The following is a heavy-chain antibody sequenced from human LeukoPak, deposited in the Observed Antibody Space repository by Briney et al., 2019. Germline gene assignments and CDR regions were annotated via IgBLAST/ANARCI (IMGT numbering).Heavy chain of an antibody. CDR1: GFNIAKYT. Sequence: GGSLRLSCTASGFNIAKYTMHWVRQTPGKGLEWVSLFSYEDDNTYYADSVEGRFTISRDSSKNSLYLQMNSLRTEDTALYYCAKDLPAGNWNYFDYWGQGTLVTVSS. CDR2: FSYEDDNT. D-gene: IGHD1-1*01. CDR3: AKDLPAGNWNYFDY. J-gene: IGHJ4*02. V-gene: IGHV3-43*01.